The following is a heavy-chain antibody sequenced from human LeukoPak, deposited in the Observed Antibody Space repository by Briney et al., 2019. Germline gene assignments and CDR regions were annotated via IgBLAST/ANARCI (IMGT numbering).Heavy chain of an antibody. CDR2: IIPIFGTA. V-gene: IGHV1-69*01. Sequence: GASVKVSCKASGGTFSSYAISWVRQAPGQGLEWMGGIIPIFGTANYAQKFQGRVTITADESTSTAYMELSSLRSEDTAVYYCARGPYCSSTSCYVHGYYYGMDVWGKGTTVTVSS. J-gene: IGHJ6*04. CDR1: GGTFSSYA. D-gene: IGHD2-2*01. CDR3: ARGPYCSSTSCYVHGYYYGMDV.